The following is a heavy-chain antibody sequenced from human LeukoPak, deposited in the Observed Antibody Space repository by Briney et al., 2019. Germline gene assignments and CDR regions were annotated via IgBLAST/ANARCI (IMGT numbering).Heavy chain of an antibody. CDR2: IYYSGST. Sequence: SETLSLTCTVSGGSISSYYWSWIRQPPGKGLEWIGYIYYSGSTSYNPSLKSRVTISVDTSKNQFSLKLSSVTAADTAVYYCAKGFWSGYNYWGQGTLVTVSS. D-gene: IGHD3-3*01. J-gene: IGHJ4*02. V-gene: IGHV4-59*01. CDR1: GGSISSYY. CDR3: AKGFWSGYNY.